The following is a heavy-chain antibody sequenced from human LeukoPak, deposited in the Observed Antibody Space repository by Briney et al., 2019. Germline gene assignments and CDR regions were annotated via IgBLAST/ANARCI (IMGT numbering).Heavy chain of an antibody. V-gene: IGHV3-30-3*01. CDR2: ISYDGSNK. D-gene: IGHD3-22*01. CDR3: ARDRGYYDSSGLVDY. J-gene: IGHJ4*02. CDR1: GFTFSSYA. Sequence: GGSLRLSCAASGFTFSSYAMHWVRQAPGKGLEWVAVISYDGSNKYYADSVKGRFTISRGNSKNTLYLQMNSLRAEDTAVYYCARDRGYYDSSGLVDYWGQGTLVTVSS.